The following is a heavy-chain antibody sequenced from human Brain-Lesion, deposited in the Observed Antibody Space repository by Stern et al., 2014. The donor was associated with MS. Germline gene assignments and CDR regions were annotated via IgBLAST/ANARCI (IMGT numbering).Heavy chain of an antibody. J-gene: IGHJ4*02. V-gene: IGHV1-24*01. Sequence: VQLVESGAEVKKPGASVKVSCKVSGYTITELSMHWVRQAPRKGLEWMGGFDPEDGETIYAQKFQGRVTMTEDTSTDTAYMELSSLRSEDTAVYYCATLSPGAGGNYYRNFDYWGQGTLVTVSS. CDR1: GYTITELS. CDR2: FDPEDGET. CDR3: ATLSPGAGGNYYRNFDY. D-gene: IGHD1-26*01.